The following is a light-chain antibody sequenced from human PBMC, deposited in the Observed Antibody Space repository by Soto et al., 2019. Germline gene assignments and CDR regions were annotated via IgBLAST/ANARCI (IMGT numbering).Light chain of an antibody. J-gene: IGLJ2*01. CDR2: EVS. CDR1: TSDIGVYNY. CDR3: ASYTRSSTLVV. Sequence: QSALTQPASVSGSPGQSITISCTGTTSDIGVYNYVSWYQQFPGKAPKLMIYEVSKRPSGISNRFSGSKSGNTASLTISGLQAEDEADYYCASYTRSSTLVVFXGGTKATVL. V-gene: IGLV2-14*01.